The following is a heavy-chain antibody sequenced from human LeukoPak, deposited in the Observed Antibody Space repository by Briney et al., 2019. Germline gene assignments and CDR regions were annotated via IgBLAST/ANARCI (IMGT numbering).Heavy chain of an antibody. V-gene: IGHV3-30*18. CDR3: AKDLTIEYSSSSLDY. D-gene: IGHD6-6*01. J-gene: IGHJ4*02. CDR2: IWYDGSNK. Sequence: GRSLRLSCAASGFTVSSNYMSWVRQAPGKGLEWVAVIWYDGSNKYYADSVKGRFTISRDNSKNTLYLQMNSLRAEDTAVYYCAKDLTIEYSSSSLDYWGQGTLVTVSS. CDR1: GFTVSSNY.